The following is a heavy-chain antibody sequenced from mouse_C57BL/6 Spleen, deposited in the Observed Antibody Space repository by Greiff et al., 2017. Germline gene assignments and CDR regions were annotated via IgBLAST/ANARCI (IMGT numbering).Heavy chain of an antibody. Sequence: QVHVKQSGAELVKPGASVKISCKASGYAFSSYWMNWVKQRPGKGLEWIGQIYPGDGDTNYNGKFKGKATLTADKSSSTAYMQLSSLTSEDSAVYFCARVRFYAMDYWGQGTSVTVSS. J-gene: IGHJ4*01. D-gene: IGHD2-14*01. CDR1: GYAFSSYW. CDR2: IYPGDGDT. CDR3: ARVRFYAMDY. V-gene: IGHV1-80*01.